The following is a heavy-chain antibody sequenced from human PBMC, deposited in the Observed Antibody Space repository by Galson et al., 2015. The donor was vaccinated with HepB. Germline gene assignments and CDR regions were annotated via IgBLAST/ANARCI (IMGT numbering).Heavy chain of an antibody. D-gene: IGHD3-22*01. Sequence: SVKVSCKVSGYTLTELSMHWVRQAPGKGLEWMGGFDPEDGETIYAQKFQGRVTMTEDTSTDTAYMELSSLRSEDTAVYYCATLSSVVVITKGGAFDIWGQGTMVTVSS. CDR3: ATLSSVVVITKGGAFDI. CDR1: GYTLTELS. V-gene: IGHV1-24*01. J-gene: IGHJ3*02. CDR2: FDPEDGET.